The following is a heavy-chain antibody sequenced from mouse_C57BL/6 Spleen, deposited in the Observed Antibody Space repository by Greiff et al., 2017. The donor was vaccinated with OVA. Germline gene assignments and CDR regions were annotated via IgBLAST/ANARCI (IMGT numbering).Heavy chain of an antibody. D-gene: IGHD2-5*01. Sequence: DVHLVESGGGLVKPGGSLKLSCAASGFTFSDYGMHWVRQAPEKGLEWVGYISSGSSTIYYADTVKGRFTISRENAKNTLFLQMTSLRSEDTAMYYCATYSNYYYAMDYWGQGTSVTVSS. J-gene: IGHJ4*01. CDR2: ISSGSSTI. CDR1: GFTFSDYG. CDR3: ATYSNYYYAMDY. V-gene: IGHV5-17*01.